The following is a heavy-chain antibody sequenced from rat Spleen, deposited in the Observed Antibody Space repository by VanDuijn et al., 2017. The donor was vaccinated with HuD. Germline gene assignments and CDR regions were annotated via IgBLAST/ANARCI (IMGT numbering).Heavy chain of an antibody. J-gene: IGHJ2*01. CDR3: ARRGPTDYFDY. CDR1: GFTFSDYS. Sequence: EVQLVESGGGLVQPGRSLKLSCAASGFTFSDYSMAWVRQAPKKGPEWVATIIYDGSHTYYRDSVKGRFSISRDNARSTLSLQMDSLRSEDTAIYYCARRGPTDYFDYWGQGVMVTVSS. CDR2: IIYDGSHT. V-gene: IGHV5-17*01. D-gene: IGHD2-1*01.